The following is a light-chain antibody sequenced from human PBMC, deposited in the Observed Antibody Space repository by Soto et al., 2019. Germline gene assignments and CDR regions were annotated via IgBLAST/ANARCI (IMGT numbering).Light chain of an antibody. CDR1: SSNIGAGYD. CDR3: QSYDTSLRVV. Sequence: QSVLTQPPSVSGAPGQRVTISCTGSSSNIGAGYDVHWYQQFPGTAPKLLIYANNNRPSGVPDRFSASKSGTSASLAITGLQADDEADYYCQSYDTSLRVVFGTGAKLTVL. J-gene: IGLJ1*01. CDR2: ANN. V-gene: IGLV1-40*01.